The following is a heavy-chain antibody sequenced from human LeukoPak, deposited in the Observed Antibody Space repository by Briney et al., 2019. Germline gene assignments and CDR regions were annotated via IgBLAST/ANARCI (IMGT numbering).Heavy chain of an antibody. Sequence: ASVKVSCKASGYTFTSYDINWVRQATGQGLEWMGWVNLNSGNTGYEQKFQGRGTMTRNTSISTAFMEMSSLRSKATAVYYCARSGSGSIAYWGQRTLVTVSS. CDR2: VNLNSGNT. J-gene: IGHJ4*02. CDR3: ARSGSGSIAY. V-gene: IGHV1-8*02. D-gene: IGHD3-10*01. CDR1: GYTFTSYD.